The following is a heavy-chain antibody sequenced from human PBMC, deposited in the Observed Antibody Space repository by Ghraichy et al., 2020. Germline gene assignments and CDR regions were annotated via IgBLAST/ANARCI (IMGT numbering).Heavy chain of an antibody. CDR1: GFTFSSYA. Sequence: GESLNISCAASGFTFSSYAMSWVRQAPGKGLEWVSAISGSGGSTYYADSVKGRFTISRDNSKNTLYLQMNSLRAEDTAVYYCAKTGGSGSYYNADYWGQGTLVTVSS. D-gene: IGHD3-10*01. V-gene: IGHV3-23*01. CDR3: AKTGGSGSYYNADY. CDR2: ISGSGGST. J-gene: IGHJ4*02.